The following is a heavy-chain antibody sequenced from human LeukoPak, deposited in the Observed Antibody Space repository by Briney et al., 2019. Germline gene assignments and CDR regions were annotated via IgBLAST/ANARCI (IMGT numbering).Heavy chain of an antibody. CDR3: ATPGGHSSSLGRAFDI. J-gene: IGHJ3*02. D-gene: IGHD6-6*01. CDR2: IIPIFGTA. Sequence: ASVKVSCKASGGTFSSYAISWVRQAPGQGLEWMGGIIPIFGTANYAQKFQGRVTITTDESTSTAYMELSSLRSEDTAVYYCATPGGHSSSLGRAFDIWGQGTMVTVSS. V-gene: IGHV1-69*05. CDR1: GGTFSSYA.